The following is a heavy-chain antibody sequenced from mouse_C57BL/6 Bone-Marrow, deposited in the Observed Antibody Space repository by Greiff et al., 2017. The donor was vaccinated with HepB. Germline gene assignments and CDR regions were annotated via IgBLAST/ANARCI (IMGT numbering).Heavy chain of an antibody. Sequence: EVKLMESGGDLVKPGGSLKLSCAASGFTFSSYGMSWVRQTPDKRLEWVATISSGGSYTYYPDSVKGRFTISRDNAKNTLYLQMSSLKSEDTAMYYCARRLGAFDYWGQGTTLTVSS. D-gene: IGHD4-1*01. V-gene: IGHV5-6*02. CDR2: ISSGGSYT. J-gene: IGHJ2*01. CDR1: GFTFSSYG. CDR3: ARRLGAFDY.